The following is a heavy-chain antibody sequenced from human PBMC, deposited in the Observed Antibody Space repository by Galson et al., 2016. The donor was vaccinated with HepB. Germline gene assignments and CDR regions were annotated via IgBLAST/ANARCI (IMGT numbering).Heavy chain of an antibody. Sequence: SLRLSCAASGFTFNTYGMNWVRQAPGKGLEWISFISSSSDIIHYADSVKGRFTISRDNAKNALYLQMNSLRDEDKAVYYCARGKGLRSGQWLALPPNYYYNGMDVWGRGTLVTVSS. J-gene: IGHJ6*02. V-gene: IGHV3-48*02. CDR1: GFTFNTYG. CDR3: ARGKGLRSGQWLALPPNYYYNGMDV. CDR2: ISSSSDII. D-gene: IGHD6-19*01.